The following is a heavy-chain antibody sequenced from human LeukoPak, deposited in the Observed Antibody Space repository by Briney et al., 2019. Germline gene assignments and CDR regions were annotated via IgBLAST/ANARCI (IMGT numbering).Heavy chain of an antibody. CDR3: ARRGYNYRDFDY. CDR1: GDSISSSASY. J-gene: IGHJ4*02. V-gene: IGHV4-39*01. CDR2: VYYSGST. D-gene: IGHD5-18*01. Sequence: SETLSLTCTVSGDSISSSASYWGWIRQPPGQGLVWIGSVYYSGSTHYNPSLKSRVTMSVDTSKNQFSLKLSSVTAEDTAVYYCARRGYNYRDFDYWGQGTLVIVSS.